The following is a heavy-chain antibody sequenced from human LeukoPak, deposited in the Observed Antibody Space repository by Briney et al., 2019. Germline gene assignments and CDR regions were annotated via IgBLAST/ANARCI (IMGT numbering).Heavy chain of an antibody. CDR2: INSDGSST. J-gene: IGHJ4*02. CDR1: GFTFSSYW. V-gene: IGHV3-74*01. CDR3: AKDRTALAARLYYFDY. D-gene: IGHD6-6*01. Sequence: GGSLRLSCAASGFTFSSYWMHWVRHAPGKGLVWVSRINSDGSSTSYADSVKGRFTISRDNAKNTLYLQMNSLRAEDTAVYYCAKDRTALAARLYYFDYWGQGTLVTVSS.